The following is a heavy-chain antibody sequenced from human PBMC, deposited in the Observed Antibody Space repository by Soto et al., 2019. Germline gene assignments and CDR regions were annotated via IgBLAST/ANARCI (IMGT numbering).Heavy chain of an antibody. J-gene: IGHJ5*02. Sequence: EASVKVSCKASGYTFTGYYMHWVRQAPGQGLEWMGWINPNSGGTNYAQKFQGWVTMTRDTSISTAYMELSRLRSDDTAVYYCARAPGTAAACTVWFDPWGQGTLVAVSS. CDR3: ARAPGTAAACTVWFDP. CDR2: INPNSGGT. D-gene: IGHD6-13*01. CDR1: GYTFTGYY. V-gene: IGHV1-2*04.